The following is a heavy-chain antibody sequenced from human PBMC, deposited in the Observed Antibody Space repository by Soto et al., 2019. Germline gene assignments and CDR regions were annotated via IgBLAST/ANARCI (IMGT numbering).Heavy chain of an antibody. CDR2: ISSSSSTI. J-gene: IGHJ4*02. CDR1: GFTFSSYS. CDR3: ARERGGSGSYYH. Sequence: EVPLVESGGGLVQPGGSLRLSCAASGFTFSSYSMNWVRLAPGKGLEWVSYISSSSSTIYYADSVKGRFTISRDNAKNSLYLQMNSLRAEDTAVYYCARERGGSGSYYHWGQGTLVTVSS. V-gene: IGHV3-48*01. D-gene: IGHD3-10*01.